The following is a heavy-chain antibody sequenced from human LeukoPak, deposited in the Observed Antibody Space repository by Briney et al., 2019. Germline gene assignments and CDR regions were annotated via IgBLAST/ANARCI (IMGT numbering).Heavy chain of an antibody. CDR3: AKARGATYGTYYFDY. CDR2: ISGSGGDT. Sequence: PGGSLRLSCAASGFTLSSYAMNWVRQAPGKGLEWVSISGSGGDTYYTGSVKGRFTISRDNSKNTLYLQMNSLRAEDTAVYYCAKARGATYGTYYFDYWGQGTLVTVSS. D-gene: IGHD4/OR15-4a*01. V-gene: IGHV3-23*01. J-gene: IGHJ4*02. CDR1: GFTLSSYA.